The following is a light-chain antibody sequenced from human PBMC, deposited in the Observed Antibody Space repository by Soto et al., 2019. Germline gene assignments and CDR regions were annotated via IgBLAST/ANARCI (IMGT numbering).Light chain of an antibody. Sequence: QSVLTQPASVSGSPGQSITMSCTGTSSDVGGYKYVSWYQQHPGKAPKLMIYEVSNRPSGVSNRFSGSKSGNTASLTISGLQAEDEADYYCSSYTSSSTPGVFGGGTKLTVL. CDR3: SSYTSSSTPGV. CDR2: EVS. J-gene: IGLJ3*02. V-gene: IGLV2-14*01. CDR1: SSDVGGYKY.